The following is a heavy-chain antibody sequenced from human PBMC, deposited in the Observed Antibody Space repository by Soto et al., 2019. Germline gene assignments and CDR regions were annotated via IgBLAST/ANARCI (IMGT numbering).Heavy chain of an antibody. D-gene: IGHD6-19*01. Sequence: PSALMPITCSVACYSISSCYYLGLRGKPPGKGLEWIGSIYHSGSTYYNPSLKSRVTISVDTSKNQFSLKLSSVTAADTAVYYCARAVAANGYYCDYWGQGTRVTVS. J-gene: IGHJ4*02. CDR3: ARAVAANGYYCDY. V-gene: IGHV4-38-2*02. CDR1: CYSISSCYY. CDR2: IYHSGST.